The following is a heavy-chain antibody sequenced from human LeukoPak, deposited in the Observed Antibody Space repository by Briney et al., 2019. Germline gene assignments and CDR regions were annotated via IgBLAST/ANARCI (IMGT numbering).Heavy chain of an antibody. D-gene: IGHD6-13*01. V-gene: IGHV4-59*08. CDR2: IYYTGST. CDR3: ATIAAAGTK. CDR1: GGSISSYY. J-gene: IGHJ4*02. Sequence: SETLSLTCTVSGGSISSYYWSWIRQTPGKGLEWIGYIYYTGSTNYSPSLKSRVTLSVDTSKNQFSLKLSSVTAADTAVYYCATIAAAGTKWGQGTLVSVSS.